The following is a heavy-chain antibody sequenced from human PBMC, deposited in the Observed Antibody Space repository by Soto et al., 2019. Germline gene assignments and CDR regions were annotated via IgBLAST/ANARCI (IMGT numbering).Heavy chain of an antibody. V-gene: IGHV5-10-1*01. CDR3: ARANMGYSYGYDYYYGMDV. D-gene: IGHD5-18*01. CDR2: IDPSDSYT. CDR1: GYSFTSYW. J-gene: IGHJ6*02. Sequence: GESLKISCKGSGYSFTSYWISWVSQMPGKGLEWMGRIDPSDSYTNYSPSFQGHVTISADKSISTAYLQWSSLKASDTAMYYCARANMGYSYGYDYYYGMDVWGQGTTVTVSS.